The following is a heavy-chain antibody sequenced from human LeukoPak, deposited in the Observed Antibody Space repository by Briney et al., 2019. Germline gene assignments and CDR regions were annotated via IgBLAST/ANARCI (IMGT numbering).Heavy chain of an antibody. CDR3: SRDSARRDGYNFDY. D-gene: IGHD5-24*01. Sequence: GGSLRLSCVASGFTFSRYWMTWVRQAPGKGLEWVANIKQDGSEKYYVDSVRGRFTISRDNSKNTLYLQMNSLRAEDTAVYYCSRDSARRDGYNFDYWGQGTLVTVSS. J-gene: IGHJ4*02. CDR2: IKQDGSEK. V-gene: IGHV3-7*01. CDR1: GFTFSRYW.